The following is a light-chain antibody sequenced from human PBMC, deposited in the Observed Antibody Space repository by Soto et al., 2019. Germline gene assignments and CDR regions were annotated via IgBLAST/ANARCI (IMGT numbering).Light chain of an antibody. CDR3: QQANSFPLT. CDR1: QGISSR. J-gene: IGKJ4*01. Sequence: DIQMTQSPSSVSASVGDRVTITCRASQGISSRLAWYQQKPGQAPNLLIYAASNLQSGVPSRFSGSGSETDFTLTIVSLQPEDCATYYCQQANSFPLTFGGGTKVEIK. V-gene: IGKV1-12*01. CDR2: AAS.